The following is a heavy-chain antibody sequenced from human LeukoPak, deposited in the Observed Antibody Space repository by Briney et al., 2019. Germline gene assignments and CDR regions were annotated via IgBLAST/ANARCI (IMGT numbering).Heavy chain of an antibody. CDR3: ARDLGGYCNSTSCYRAAVY. CDR2: ISAYNGNT. CDR1: GYTFTSYG. V-gene: IGHV1-18*01. D-gene: IGHD2-2*02. Sequence: ASVKVSCKASGYTFTSYGTSWVRQAPGQGLEWMGWISAYNGNTNYAQKLQGRVTMTTDTSTSTAYMELRSLRSDDTAVYYCARDLGGYCNSTSCYRAAVYWGQGTLVTVSS. J-gene: IGHJ4*02.